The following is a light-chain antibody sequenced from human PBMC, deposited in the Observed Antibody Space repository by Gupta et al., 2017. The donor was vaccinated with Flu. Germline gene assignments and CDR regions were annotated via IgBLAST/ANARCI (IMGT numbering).Light chain of an antibody. CDR3: MQIKQFPYT. V-gene: IGKV2-24*01. Sequence: VTLGQPASISCRSSQSLLHSDGNTYLSWLQQRPGQPPRLLIYKISNRGSGVPDRFSGSGAGTDFTLEISRVEGEDVGIYYCMQIKQFPYTFGQGTKLEIK. CDR1: QSLLHSDGNTY. J-gene: IGKJ2*01. CDR2: KIS.